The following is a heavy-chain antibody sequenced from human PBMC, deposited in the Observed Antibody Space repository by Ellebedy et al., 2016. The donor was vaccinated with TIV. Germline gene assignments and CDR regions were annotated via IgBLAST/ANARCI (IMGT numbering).Heavy chain of an antibody. Sequence: GESLKISCAVSGFTFTTYAMTWVRQAPGKGLEWVSGLSGSGGSTYYADSVKGRFTIPRDNSKSTLYLQMTSLRAEDTAVYSCAKRGSGYDFYYFDYWGQGTLVTVSS. CDR1: GFTFTTYA. J-gene: IGHJ4*02. D-gene: IGHD5-12*01. CDR2: LSGSGGST. V-gene: IGHV3-23*01. CDR3: AKRGSGYDFYYFDY.